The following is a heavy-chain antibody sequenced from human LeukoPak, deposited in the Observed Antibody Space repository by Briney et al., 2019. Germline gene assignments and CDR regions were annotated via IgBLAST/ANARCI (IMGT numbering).Heavy chain of an antibody. CDR1: GFTFSSYA. D-gene: IGHD3-10*01. CDR2: ITGSSSTT. V-gene: IGHV3-23*01. J-gene: IGHJ5*02. CDR3: AKSIRGDISDWFDP. Sequence: GGSLRLSCAASGFTFSSYAMSWVRQAPGKGLKWVSSITGSSSTTYYADSVKGRFTISRDNSNNTLYLQMNSLRAEDTAVYYCAKSIRGDISDWFDPWGQGTLVTVSS.